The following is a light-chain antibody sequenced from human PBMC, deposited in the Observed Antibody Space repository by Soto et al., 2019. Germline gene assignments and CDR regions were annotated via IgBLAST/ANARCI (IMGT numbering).Light chain of an antibody. Sequence: DIQMSQFPSSLSASVGDRVAITCGATQSISDYLNWYQQKPGKAHKLLIYGASNLQSGVPSRFSGSGSGTDFTLTISGLQPEDFGIYYCQQSYSLPVTFGPGTKVDIK. V-gene: IGKV1-39*01. CDR1: QSISDY. J-gene: IGKJ3*01. CDR2: GAS. CDR3: QQSYSLPVT.